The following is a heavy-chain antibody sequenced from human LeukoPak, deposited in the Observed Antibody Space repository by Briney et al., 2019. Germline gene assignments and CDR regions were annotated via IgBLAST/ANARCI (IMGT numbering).Heavy chain of an antibody. V-gene: IGHV4-31*03. CDR2: IYCSGST. CDR1: GGSISSGGYY. D-gene: IGHD5-18*01. J-gene: IGHJ4*02. CDR3: ARSGYSYGYVDY. Sequence: SETLSLTCTVSGGSISSGGYYWSWIRQHPGKGLEWIGYIYCSGSTYYNPSLKSRVTISVDMSKNQFSLKLSSVTAADTAVYYCARSGYSYGYVDYWGQGTLVTVSS.